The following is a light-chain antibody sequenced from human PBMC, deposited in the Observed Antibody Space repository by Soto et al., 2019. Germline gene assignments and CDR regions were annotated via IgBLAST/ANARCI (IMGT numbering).Light chain of an antibody. V-gene: IGKV1-39*01. CDR3: QQSHSTPIT. CDR1: QSINNY. Sequence: DIQMTQSPSIRSASVGGIVTSARRASQSINNYLNWYQQKPGKAPKLLIYAASSLQSGVPSRFSGSGPGTDFNLTISSLQPEYSATYYYQQSHSTPITFGPGTRLEI. J-gene: IGKJ5*01. CDR2: AAS.